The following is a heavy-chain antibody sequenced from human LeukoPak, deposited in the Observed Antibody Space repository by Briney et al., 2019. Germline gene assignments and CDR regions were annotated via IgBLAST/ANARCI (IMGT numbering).Heavy chain of an antibody. Sequence: PSGTLSLTCAVSGXSISSSNWWSWVRQPPGKGLEWIGEIYHSGSTNYNPSLKRRVTIAVDKSKNQFSLKLSSVTAADTAVYYCARDKRIAVAGSGGAYYFDYWGQGTLVTVSS. D-gene: IGHD6-19*01. CDR2: IYHSGST. J-gene: IGHJ4*02. CDR3: ARDKRIAVAGSGGAYYFDY. V-gene: IGHV4-4*02. CDR1: GXSISSSNW.